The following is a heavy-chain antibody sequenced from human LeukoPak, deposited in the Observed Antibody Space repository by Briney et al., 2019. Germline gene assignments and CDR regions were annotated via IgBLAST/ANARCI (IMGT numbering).Heavy chain of an antibody. V-gene: IGHV4-34*01. D-gene: IGHD6-13*01. CDR3: ARHISPYSSSWYRGGHFDY. Sequence: PSETLSLTCAVYGGSFSGYYWSWIRLPPGKGLEWIGEINHSGSTNYNPSLKSRVTISVDTSKNQFSLKLSSVTAADTAVYYCARHISPYSSSWYRGGHFDYWGQGTLVTVSS. CDR2: INHSGST. J-gene: IGHJ4*02. CDR1: GGSFSGYY.